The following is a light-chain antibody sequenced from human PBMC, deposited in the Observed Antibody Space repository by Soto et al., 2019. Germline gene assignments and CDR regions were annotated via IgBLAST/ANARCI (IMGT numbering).Light chain of an antibody. J-gene: IGKJ1*01. CDR1: QGISSY. Sequence: DIQLTQSPSFLSASVGDRVTITCRASQGISSYLAWYQQKPGKAPKLLIYDASTLQSGVPSRFSGSGSGTEFTLTISSLQPEDFATYYCQQRNNYPRTFGQGTKVELK. V-gene: IGKV1-9*01. CDR3: QQRNNYPRT. CDR2: DAS.